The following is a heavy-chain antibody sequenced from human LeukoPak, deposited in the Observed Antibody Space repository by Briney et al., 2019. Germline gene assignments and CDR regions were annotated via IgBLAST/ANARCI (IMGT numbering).Heavy chain of an antibody. Sequence: GGSLRLSCAASGFTFDDYTMHWVRQVPGKGLEWVSLISWDDGSTYYADSVKGRFTISRDNSKNSLYLQMNSLRTEDTALYYCVRGARRFLDSQSCFEYWGQGTLVTVSS. V-gene: IGHV3-43*01. CDR3: VRGARRFLDSQSCFEY. CDR1: GFTFDDYT. CDR2: ISWDDGST. J-gene: IGHJ4*02. D-gene: IGHD3-3*01.